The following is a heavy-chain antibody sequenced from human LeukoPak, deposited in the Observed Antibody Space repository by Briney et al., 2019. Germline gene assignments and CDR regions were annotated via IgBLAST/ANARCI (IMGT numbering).Heavy chain of an antibody. CDR1: GYSFTSYW. J-gene: IGHJ4*02. V-gene: IGHV3-7*01. CDR3: ARESSVVRGVITDFDY. D-gene: IGHD3-10*01. Sequence: GESLKISCKGSGYSFTSYWIGWVRQAPGKGLEWVANIKADGSEKFYVDSVKGRFTISRDNAKNSLYLQMNSLRAEDTAVYYCARESSVVRGVITDFDYWGQGTLVTVSS. CDR2: IKADGSEK.